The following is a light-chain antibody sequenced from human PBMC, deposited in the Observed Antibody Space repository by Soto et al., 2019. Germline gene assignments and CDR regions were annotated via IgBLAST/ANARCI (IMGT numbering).Light chain of an antibody. Sequence: QSALTQPASVSGSPGQSITISCTGTGSDVGLYNYVSWYQQHPGKAPKLMIYEVSNRPSGVSNRFSGSKSGNTASLTISGLQAEDEADYYCSSYTSSSTLVFGGGTKVTVL. J-gene: IGLJ2*01. CDR3: SSYTSSSTLV. V-gene: IGLV2-14*01. CDR1: GSDVGLYNY. CDR2: EVS.